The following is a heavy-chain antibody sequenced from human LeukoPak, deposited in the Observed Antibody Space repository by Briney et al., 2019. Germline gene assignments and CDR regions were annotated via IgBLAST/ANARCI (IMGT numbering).Heavy chain of an antibody. CDR3: ARDYPQGGNIGYYPDY. D-gene: IGHD4-23*01. V-gene: IGHV3-30*04. J-gene: IGHJ4*02. CDR2: VSSDGGKQ. Sequence: GRSLRLSCAASGFTFSRYSMHWVRQAPGKGLEWVAIVSSDGGKQFYADSVKGRFTISRDNSGSTLYMQMNSLRTEDTVVYYCARDYPQGGNIGYYPDYWGQGTLVTVSS. CDR1: GFTFSRYS.